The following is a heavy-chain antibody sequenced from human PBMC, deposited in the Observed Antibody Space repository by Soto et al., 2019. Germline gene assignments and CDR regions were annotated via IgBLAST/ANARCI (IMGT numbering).Heavy chain of an antibody. D-gene: IGHD3-22*01. J-gene: IGHJ4*02. V-gene: IGHV4-59*01. CDR2: IYYSGST. Sequence: SETLSLTCTVSGGSISSYYWSWIRQPPGKGLEWIGYIYYSGSTNYNPSLKSRVTISVDTSKNQFSLKLSSVTAADTAVYYRARVYYDSTNSIFDYWGQGTLVTVSS. CDR3: ARVYYDSTNSIFDY. CDR1: GGSISSYY.